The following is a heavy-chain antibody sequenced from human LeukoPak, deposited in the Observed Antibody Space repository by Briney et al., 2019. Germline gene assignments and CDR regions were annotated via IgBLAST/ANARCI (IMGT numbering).Heavy chain of an antibody. V-gene: IGHV4-34*01. CDR3: ATGGDPYCGGDCPKWFDP. J-gene: IGHJ5*02. D-gene: IGHD2-21*02. CDR2: INYSGST. Sequence: SETLSLTCAVYGGSFSGYYWTWIRQPPGEGMEWIGKINYSGSTNYNPSLKSRVTISVDTSKNQFSLKLSSVTAADTAVYYCATGGDPYCGGDCPKWFDPWGQGTLVTVSS. CDR1: GGSFSGYY.